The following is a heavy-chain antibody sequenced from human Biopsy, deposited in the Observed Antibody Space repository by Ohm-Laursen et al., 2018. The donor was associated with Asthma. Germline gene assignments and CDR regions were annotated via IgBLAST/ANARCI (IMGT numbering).Heavy chain of an antibody. CDR1: GGTFNTHV. V-gene: IGHV1-69*13. Sequence: ASVKVSCKSLGGTFNTHVIGWVRQAPGQGLEWMGGINSVFGTTTYPQKFQDRVTITADDSTSTVYMELSSLRSEDTAVYYCARKAGSCISRTCYSLDFWGQGALVTVSS. D-gene: IGHD2-2*01. CDR2: INSVFGTT. J-gene: IGHJ4*02. CDR3: ARKAGSCISRTCYSLDF.